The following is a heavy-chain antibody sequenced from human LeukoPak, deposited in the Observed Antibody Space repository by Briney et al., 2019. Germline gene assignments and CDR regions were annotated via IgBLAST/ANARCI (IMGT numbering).Heavy chain of an antibody. Sequence: ASVKVSCKASGYTFTAYYMHWGRQAPGQELVWMGWINPNSGGTNYAQKFQGRVTMTRDTSISTAYMELSRLRSDDTAVYYCARDLWFGELSGAFDIWGQGTMVTVSS. CDR2: INPNSGGT. J-gene: IGHJ3*02. CDR3: ARDLWFGELSGAFDI. V-gene: IGHV1-2*02. CDR1: GYTFTAYY. D-gene: IGHD3-10*01.